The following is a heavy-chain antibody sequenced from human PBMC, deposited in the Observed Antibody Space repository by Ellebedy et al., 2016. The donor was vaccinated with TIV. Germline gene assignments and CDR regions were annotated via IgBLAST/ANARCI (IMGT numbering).Heavy chain of an antibody. CDR2: IRSKTYGRTT. Sequence: GESLKISXTASGFTFSDYAMSWFRQAPGKGLEWVAFIRSKTYGRTTQYAASVKDRFTISRDDSKSIAYLQMESLKSEDTAVYYCTRYSGSTFWGQGTLVTVSS. CDR3: TRYSGSTF. CDR1: GFTFSDYA. J-gene: IGHJ4*02. V-gene: IGHV3-49*03. D-gene: IGHD1-26*01.